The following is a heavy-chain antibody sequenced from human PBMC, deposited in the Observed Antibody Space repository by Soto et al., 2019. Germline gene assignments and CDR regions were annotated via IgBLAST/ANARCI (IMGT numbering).Heavy chain of an antibody. J-gene: IGHJ6*03. V-gene: IGHV3-23*01. Sequence: EVQLLESGGGLVQPGGSLRLSCAASGFTFSSYAMSWVRQAPGKGLEWVSAMSGSGGSTYYADSVKGRFTISRDNSKNTRYLQMNSLRAEDTAVYYCAKPGMSGYEPPTDYYYYYMDVWGKGTTVTVSS. CDR3: AKPGMSGYEPPTDYYYYYMDV. CDR1: GFTFSSYA. D-gene: IGHD5-12*01. CDR2: MSGSGGST.